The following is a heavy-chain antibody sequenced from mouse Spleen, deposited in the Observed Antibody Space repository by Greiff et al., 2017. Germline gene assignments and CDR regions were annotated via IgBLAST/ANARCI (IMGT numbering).Heavy chain of an antibody. CDR1: GFTFSSFG. J-gene: IGHJ2*01. CDR3: AREVRRGDYFDY. V-gene: IGHV5-17*02. CDR2: ISSGSSTI. D-gene: IGHD2-14*01. Sequence: DVMLVESGGGLVQPGGSRKLSCAASGFTFSSFGMHWVRQAPEKGLEWVAYISSGSSTIYYADTVKGRFTISRDNPKNTLFLQMTSLRSEDTAMYYCAREVRRGDYFDYWGQGTTLTVSS.